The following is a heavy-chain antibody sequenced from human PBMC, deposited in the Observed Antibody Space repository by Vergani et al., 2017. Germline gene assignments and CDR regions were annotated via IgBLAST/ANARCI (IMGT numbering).Heavy chain of an antibody. V-gene: IGHV1-46*03. CDR2: IHPSGGST. CDR3: LRVRVQYVLLDVFDI. D-gene: IGHD2-2*01. Sequence: QVQLVQSGAEVKKPGASVKVSCKASGDTFTRYYIHWVRQGPGQGLEWMGMIHPSGGSTTYAQKFQGRVTMTRDTSTSTVYMELSSLRFEDTARYHCLRVRVQYVLLDVFDIWGQGTMVTVSS. CDR1: GDTFTRYY. J-gene: IGHJ3*02.